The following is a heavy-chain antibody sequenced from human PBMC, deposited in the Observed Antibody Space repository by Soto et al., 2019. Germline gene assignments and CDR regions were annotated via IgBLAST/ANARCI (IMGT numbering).Heavy chain of an antibody. CDR1: GYNLYSYW. D-gene: IGHD6-19*01. Sequence: GESLKISFKSSGYNLYSYWIGWVRQMPGKGLEWMGIIYPGDSDTRYSPSFQGHVTISADKSLSTAYLQWSSVKASDTAIYYCTRVLYASAWYGIDYWGQGTVVTVSS. V-gene: IGHV5-51*01. CDR3: TRVLYASAWYGIDY. CDR2: IYPGDSDT. J-gene: IGHJ4*02.